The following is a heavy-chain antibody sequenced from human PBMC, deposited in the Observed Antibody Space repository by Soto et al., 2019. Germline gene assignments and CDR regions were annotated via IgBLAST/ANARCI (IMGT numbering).Heavy chain of an antibody. D-gene: IGHD3-22*01. V-gene: IGHV1-58*01. CDR1: GFTFTSSA. Sequence: GASVKVSCKASGFTFTSSAVQWVRQARGQSLEWIGWIVVGSGNTNYAQKFQERVTITRDMSTSTAYMELSSLRSEDTAVYYCAAGTPRFYDSSGSRLDYWGQGTLVTVSS. CDR3: AAGTPRFYDSSGSRLDY. J-gene: IGHJ4*02. CDR2: IVVGSGNT.